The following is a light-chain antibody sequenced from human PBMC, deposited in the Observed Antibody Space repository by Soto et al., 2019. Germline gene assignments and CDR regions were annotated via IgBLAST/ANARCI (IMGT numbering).Light chain of an antibody. CDR3: HQYDIAPQT. J-gene: IGKJ2*01. Sequence: EIVLMRSPGILSLSPGERVTLSCRASQTLRRTYIAWYQQKLGQAPRVVIYGASNRATGIPDRFSGSGSGTDFSLTISRLEPEDFAVYYCHQYDIAPQTFXRGTKVDIK. CDR1: QTLRRTY. CDR2: GAS. V-gene: IGKV3-20*01.